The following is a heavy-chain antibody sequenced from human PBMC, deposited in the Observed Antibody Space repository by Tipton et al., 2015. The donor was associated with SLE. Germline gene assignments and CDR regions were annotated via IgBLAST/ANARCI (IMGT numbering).Heavy chain of an antibody. Sequence: QSGPEVKKPGASVKVSCKASGYTFTSYDINWVRQATGQGLEWMGWMNPNSGNTGYAQKFQGRVTITADESTSTAYMELSSLRSDDTAVYYCARGSSSHYYYGMDVWGQGTTVTVSS. CDR1: GYTFTSYD. CDR3: ARGSSSHYYYGMDV. J-gene: IGHJ6*02. V-gene: IGHV1-8*03. D-gene: IGHD6-6*01. CDR2: MNPNSGNT.